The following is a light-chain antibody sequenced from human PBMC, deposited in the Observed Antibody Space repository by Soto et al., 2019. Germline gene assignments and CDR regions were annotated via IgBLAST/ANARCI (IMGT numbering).Light chain of an antibody. Sequence: QSALTQPRSVSGSPGQSVTISCTGTSSDVGGYNFVSWYQQHPDTAPKLMIYDVTKRPSGVPDRFSGSKSGNTASLTISGLQAEDEAVYYCSSHAGTYTLIFGGGTKVTVL. V-gene: IGLV2-11*01. CDR3: SSHAGTYTLI. CDR2: DVT. J-gene: IGLJ2*01. CDR1: SSDVGGYNF.